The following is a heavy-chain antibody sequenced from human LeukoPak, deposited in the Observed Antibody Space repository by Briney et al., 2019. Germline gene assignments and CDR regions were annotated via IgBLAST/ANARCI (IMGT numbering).Heavy chain of an antibody. CDR3: AAETLRDYYYGTDV. CDR1: GFTFTSSA. CDR2: IVVGSGNT. V-gene: IGHV1-58*01. J-gene: IGHJ6*02. D-gene: IGHD4-17*01. Sequence: GASVKVSCKASGFTFTSSAVQWVRQARGQRLEWIGWIVVGSGNTNYAQKFQERVTITRDMSTSTAYMELSSLRSEDTAVYYCAAETLRDYYYGTDVWGQGTTVTVSS.